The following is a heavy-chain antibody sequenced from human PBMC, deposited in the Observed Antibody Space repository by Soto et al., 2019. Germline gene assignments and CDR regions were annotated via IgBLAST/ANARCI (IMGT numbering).Heavy chain of an antibody. CDR2: IWYDGSNK. D-gene: IGHD4-17*01. CDR1: GFTFSSYG. Sequence: GGSLRLSCAASGFTFSSYGMHWVRQAPGKGLEWVAVIWYDGSNKYYADSVKGRFTISRDNSKNTLYLQMNSLRAEDTAVYYCARVRADYGDYGHYYYYYMDVWGKGTTVTVSS. CDR3: ARVRADYGDYGHYYYYYMDV. J-gene: IGHJ6*03. V-gene: IGHV3-33*01.